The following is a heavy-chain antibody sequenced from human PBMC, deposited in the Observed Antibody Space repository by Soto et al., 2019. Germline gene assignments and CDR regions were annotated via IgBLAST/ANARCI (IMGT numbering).Heavy chain of an antibody. CDR2: ISSRSRTI. V-gene: IGHV3-11*01. Sequence: GGSLRLSCADSGFTFSDYYMTWIRQAPGCGLELVPYISSRSRTITYANSVKVLLTNSRDNAQNSLYRQRASLRAEDTAGYYSARHPYIRKTNCDYWGQGTQVTVPS. CDR3: ARHPYIRKTNCDY. CDR1: GFTFSDYY. J-gene: IGHJ4*02. D-gene: IGHD6-13*01.